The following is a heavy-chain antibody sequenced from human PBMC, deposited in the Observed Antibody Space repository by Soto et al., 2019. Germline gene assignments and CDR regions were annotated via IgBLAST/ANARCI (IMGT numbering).Heavy chain of an antibody. J-gene: IGHJ4*02. CDR1: GGTFSSYN. CDR2: IIPILGIA. D-gene: IGHD5-18*01. CDR3: ARDYPRGYSYGFKYFDY. V-gene: IGHV1-69*04. Sequence: SVKVSCKASGGTFSSYNISWVRQAPGQGLEWMGRIIPILGIANYAQKFQGRVTITADKSTSTAYMELSSLRSEDTAVYYCARDYPRGYSYGFKYFDYWGQGTLVTVSS.